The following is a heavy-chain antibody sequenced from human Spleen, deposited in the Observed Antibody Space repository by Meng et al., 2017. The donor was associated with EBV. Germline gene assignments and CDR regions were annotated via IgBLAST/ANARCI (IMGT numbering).Heavy chain of an antibody. CDR1: GFDFSYYY. J-gene: IGHJ4*02. D-gene: IGHD4-17*01. Sequence: VQVGEAGGGLDKPGGSLRFSCATSGFDFSYYYMSWIRQAPGKGLEWVSYINSGGDIIYYADSVKGRFTVSRDNSENSLFLQMNSLTVDDTAVYYCARGSRRLSGHYGYWGQGALVTVSS. V-gene: IGHV3-11*01. CDR3: ARGSRRLSGHYGY. CDR2: INSGGDII.